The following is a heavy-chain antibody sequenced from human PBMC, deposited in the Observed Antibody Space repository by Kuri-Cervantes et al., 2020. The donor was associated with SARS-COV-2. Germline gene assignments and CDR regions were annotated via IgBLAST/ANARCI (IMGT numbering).Heavy chain of an antibody. Sequence: GESLKISCAASGFTFSSYAMSWVRQAPGKGLVWVSRINSDGSSTSYADSVKGRFTISRDNAKNTLYLQMNSLRAEDTAVYYCAKPPEGDYYYYYGIDVWGQGTTVTVSS. CDR2: INSDGSST. D-gene: IGHD4-17*01. CDR3: AKPPEGDYYYYYGIDV. CDR1: GFTFSSYA. V-gene: IGHV3-74*01. J-gene: IGHJ6*02.